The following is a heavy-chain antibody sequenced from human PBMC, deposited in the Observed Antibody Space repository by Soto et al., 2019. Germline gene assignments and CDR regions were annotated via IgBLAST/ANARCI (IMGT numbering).Heavy chain of an antibody. J-gene: IGHJ3*01. D-gene: IGHD2-2*02. CDR2: ISGSGGST. CDR3: VRGGRGYTKDDVFDV. V-gene: IGHV3-21*01. CDR1: GFTFSSYG. Sequence: PGGSLRLSCAASGFTFSSYGMHWVRRAPGKGLEWVSAISGSGGSTYYADSVKGRFTISRDNAKNSLYLQMNSLRAGDTAVYYCVRGGRGYTKDDVFDVWGQGTMVTVSS.